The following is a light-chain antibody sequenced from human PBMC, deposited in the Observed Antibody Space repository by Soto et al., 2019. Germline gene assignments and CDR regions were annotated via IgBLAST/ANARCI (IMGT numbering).Light chain of an antibody. V-gene: IGKV3-20*01. CDR2: GAS. Sequence: EFVLTQSPGTLSLSPGERVTLSCRASQTVRNNYLAWYQQKPGQAPRLLIYGASSRATGIPDRFSGSGSGTDFTLTISRLEPEDFAVYYCQQYGSSPITFGQGTRLEIK. J-gene: IGKJ5*01. CDR1: QTVRNNY. CDR3: QQYGSSPIT.